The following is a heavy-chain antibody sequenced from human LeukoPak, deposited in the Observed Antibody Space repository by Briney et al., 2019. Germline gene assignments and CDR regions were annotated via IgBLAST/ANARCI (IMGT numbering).Heavy chain of an antibody. Sequence: PSETLSLTCTVSGYSISSGYYWGWIRQPPGKGLEWIGSIYHSGSTYYNPSLKSRVTISVDTSKNQFSLKLSSVTAADTAVYYCAREDDYGDYAYAFDIWGQGTMVTVSS. CDR1: GYSISSGYY. J-gene: IGHJ3*02. CDR3: AREDDYGDYAYAFDI. D-gene: IGHD4-17*01. V-gene: IGHV4-38-2*02. CDR2: IYHSGST.